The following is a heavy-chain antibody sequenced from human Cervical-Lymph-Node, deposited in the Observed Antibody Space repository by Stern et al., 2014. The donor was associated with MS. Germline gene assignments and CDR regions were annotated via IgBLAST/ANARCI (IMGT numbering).Heavy chain of an antibody. Sequence: QMQLQESGPGLVKPSETLSLTCAVSGDTISSYTHYWAWIRQPPGKGLEWIGSVYYSGAPYYTPSLKSPVTIPVDTSKNHFPLGLNSVTAADTAVYYCAKHACTGAACPFDLWGQGTLVTVSS. CDR1: GDTISSYTHY. V-gene: IGHV4-39*01. D-gene: IGHD2-8*02. CDR2: VYYSGAP. CDR3: AKHACTGAACPFDL. J-gene: IGHJ4*02.